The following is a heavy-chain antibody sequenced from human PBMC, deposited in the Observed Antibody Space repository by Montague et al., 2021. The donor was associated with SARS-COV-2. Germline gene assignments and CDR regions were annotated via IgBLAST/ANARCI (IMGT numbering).Heavy chain of an antibody. CDR1: GFTFNTYA. V-gene: IGHV3-30-3*01. D-gene: IGHD1-26*01. J-gene: IGHJ4*02. CDR2: ISYDGTNK. CDR3: ARPYGGSYGYYFDY. Sequence: SLRLSCAASGFTFNTYAMHWVRQAPGKGLEWVSVISYDGTNKYYADSVKGRFTISRGNSKNTLYLQMNSLRGEDTAVYYCARPYGGSYGYYFDYWGQGTLVTVSS.